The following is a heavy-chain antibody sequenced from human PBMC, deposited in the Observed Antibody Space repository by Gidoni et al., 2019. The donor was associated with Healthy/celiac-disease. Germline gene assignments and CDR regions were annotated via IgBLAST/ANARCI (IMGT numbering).Heavy chain of an antibody. CDR1: GFPFSSYA. V-gene: IGHV3-23*01. D-gene: IGHD1-26*01. CDR3: AKDSEAGFDP. Sequence: EVQLLESGGGWVQPEGSLRLACAASGFPFSSYAMSWVRQAPGKGLEWVSAISGSGGSTSYADSVKGRFTISRDNSKNTLYLQMNSLRAEDTAVYYCAKDSEAGFDPWGQGTLVTVSS. CDR2: ISGSGGST. J-gene: IGHJ5*02.